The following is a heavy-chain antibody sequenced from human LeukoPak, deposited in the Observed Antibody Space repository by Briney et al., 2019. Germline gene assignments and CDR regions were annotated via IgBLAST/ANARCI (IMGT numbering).Heavy chain of an antibody. D-gene: IGHD5-18*01. CDR2: ISGSGGST. V-gene: IGHV3-23*01. CDR3: AKDLGGYSYGKFDY. CDR1: GFTFSSYA. J-gene: IGHJ4*02. Sequence: PGGSLRLSCAASGFTFSSYAMSWVRQAPGKGLEWVSAISGSGGSTYYADSVKGRFTISRDNSKDTLYLQMNSLRAEDTAVYYCAKDLGGYSYGKFDYWGQGTLVTVSS.